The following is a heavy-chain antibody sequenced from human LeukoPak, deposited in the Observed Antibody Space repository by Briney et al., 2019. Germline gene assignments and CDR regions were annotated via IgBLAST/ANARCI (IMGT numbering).Heavy chain of an antibody. J-gene: IGHJ4*02. CDR3: ARLNLYNWKLFDY. V-gene: IGHV4-34*01. CDR1: GGSFSGYY. Sequence: SETLSLTCAVYGGSFSGYYWSWIRQPPGKGLEWIGEINHSGSTNYNPSLKSRVTISVDTSKNQFSLKLSSVTAADTAVYYCARLNLYNWKLFDYWGQGTLVTVSS. CDR2: INHSGST. D-gene: IGHD1-1*01.